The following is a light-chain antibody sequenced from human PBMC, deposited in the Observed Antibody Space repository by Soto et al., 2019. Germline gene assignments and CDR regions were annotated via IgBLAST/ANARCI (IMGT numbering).Light chain of an antibody. CDR1: QSVRSY. Sequence: EIVLTQSPATLSLSPGERATLSCRASQSVRSYLAWYQQRPGQPPRLLIYDASNRATGIPARFSGSGSGTDFTLTNSSLEPEDFAVYYCQQRSDWPPRTFGQGTKIEIK. J-gene: IGKJ2*01. V-gene: IGKV3-11*01. CDR2: DAS. CDR3: QQRSDWPPRT.